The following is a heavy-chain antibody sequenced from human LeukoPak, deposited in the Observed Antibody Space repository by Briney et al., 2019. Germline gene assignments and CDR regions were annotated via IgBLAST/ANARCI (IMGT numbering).Heavy chain of an antibody. CDR1: GGSIGSDY. V-gene: IGHV4-59*08. CDR3: AKYGNSGWVIDN. CDR2: IYYTGGT. Sequence: SETLSLTCTVSGGSIGSDYWTWIREPPGKGLEYIGYIYYTGGTNYNPSLKSRVTISVDTSKNQFSLKLSSVTAADTAVYFCAKYGNSGWVIDNWGQGTLVTVSS. J-gene: IGHJ4*02. D-gene: IGHD6-19*01.